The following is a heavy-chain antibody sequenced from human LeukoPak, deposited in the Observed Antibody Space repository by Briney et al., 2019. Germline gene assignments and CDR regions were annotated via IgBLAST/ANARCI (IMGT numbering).Heavy chain of an antibody. CDR3: AREEYNSSWRYGMDV. J-gene: IGHJ6*02. CDR2: INHSGST. V-gene: IGHV4-34*01. CDR1: GGSFSGYY. D-gene: IGHD6-13*01. Sequence: NSSETLSLTCAVYGGSFSGYYWSWIRQPPGKGLEWIGEINHSGSTNYNPSLKSRVTISVDTSKNQFSLKLSSVTAADTAVYYCAREEYNSSWRYGMDVWGQGTTVTVSS.